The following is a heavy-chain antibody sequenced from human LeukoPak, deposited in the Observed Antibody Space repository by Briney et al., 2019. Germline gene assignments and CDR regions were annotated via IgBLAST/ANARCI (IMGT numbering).Heavy chain of an antibody. CDR1: GGSISSYY. D-gene: IGHD1-1*01. V-gene: IGHV4-4*07. J-gene: IGHJ6*02. CDR3: ARVSCNWNDCDYYYYGMDV. Sequence: SETLSLTCTVSGGSISSYYWSWIRQPAGKGLEWIGRIYTSGSTNYNPSLKSRVTMSVDTPKNQFSLKLSSVTAADTAVYYCARVSCNWNDCDYYYYGMDVWGQGTTVTVSS. CDR2: IYTSGST.